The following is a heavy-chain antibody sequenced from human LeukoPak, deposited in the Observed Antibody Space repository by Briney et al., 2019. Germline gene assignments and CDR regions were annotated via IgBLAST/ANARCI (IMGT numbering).Heavy chain of an antibody. CDR2: IYTSGST. D-gene: IGHD6-13*01. CDR1: GGSISSGDYC. CDR3: ARSPAGTSYFDY. J-gene: IGHJ4*02. V-gene: IGHV4-61*02. Sequence: SETLSLTCAVSGGSISSGDYCWSWIRQPAGKGLEWIGRIYTSGSTNYNPSLKSRVTMSVDTSKNQFSLKLSSVTAADTAVYYCARSPAGTSYFDYWGQGTLVTVSS.